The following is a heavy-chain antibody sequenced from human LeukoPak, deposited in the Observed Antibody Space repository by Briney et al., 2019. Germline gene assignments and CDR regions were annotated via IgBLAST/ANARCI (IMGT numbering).Heavy chain of an antibody. Sequence: GGSLRLSCAASGFTFSSYAMSWVRQAPGKGLERVSAISGSGGSTYYADSVKGRFTISRDNSKNTLYLQMNSLRAEDTAVYYCAKDLSSSWYLDAFDIWGQGTMVTVSS. CDR2: ISGSGGST. V-gene: IGHV3-23*01. D-gene: IGHD6-13*01. CDR1: GFTFSSYA. J-gene: IGHJ3*02. CDR3: AKDLSSSWYLDAFDI.